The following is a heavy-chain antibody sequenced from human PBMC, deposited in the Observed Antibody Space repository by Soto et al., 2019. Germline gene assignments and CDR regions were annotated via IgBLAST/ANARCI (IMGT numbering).Heavy chain of an antibody. D-gene: IGHD3-22*01. J-gene: IGHJ4*02. CDR2: IIPIFGTA. V-gene: IGHV1-69*06. CDR3: ASGAFGYYDSSGYYPGKY. CDR1: GGTLSSCA. Sequence: SVEASCKESGGTLSSCAISWVRQATGQGLEWMGGIIPIFGTANYAQKFQGRVTITADKSTSTAYMELSSLRSEDTAVYYCASGAFGYYDSSGYYPGKYSGQAPLVTVSS.